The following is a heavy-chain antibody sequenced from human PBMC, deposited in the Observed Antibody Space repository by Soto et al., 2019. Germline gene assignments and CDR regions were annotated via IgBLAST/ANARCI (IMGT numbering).Heavy chain of an antibody. V-gene: IGHV3-23*01. J-gene: IGHJ6*02. CDR3: LTNYYDSSGQYYYYYGMDV. D-gene: IGHD3-22*01. Sequence: GGSLRLSCAASGFTFSSYAMSWVRQAPGKGLEWVSAISGSGGSTYYADSVKGRFTISRDNSKNTLYLQMNSLRAEDTAVYYCLTNYYDSSGQYYYYYGMDVWGQGTTVTVSS. CDR1: GFTFSSYA. CDR2: ISGSGGST.